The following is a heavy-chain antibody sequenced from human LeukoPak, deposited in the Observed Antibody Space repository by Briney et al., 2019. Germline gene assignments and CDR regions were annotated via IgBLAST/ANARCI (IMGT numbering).Heavy chain of an antibody. V-gene: IGHV3-30*02. CDR3: ASRVVAGTLDY. Sequence: EGALKLSCAASEFTFSSYDIHWVRQAPRKGLELVVFIRYDGSNKYYADSVKSRLTISRDNSKNKLYLQMNSLTAEDTAVYYCASRVVAGTLDYWGKGTLVTVSS. CDR2: IRYDGSNK. CDR1: EFTFSSYD. J-gene: IGHJ4*02. D-gene: IGHD6-19*01.